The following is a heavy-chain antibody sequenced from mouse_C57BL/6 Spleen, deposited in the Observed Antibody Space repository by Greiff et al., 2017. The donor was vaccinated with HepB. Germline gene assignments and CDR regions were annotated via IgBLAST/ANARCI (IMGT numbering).Heavy chain of an antibody. V-gene: IGHV1-64*01. Sequence: QVQLQQPGAELVKPGASVKLSCKASGYTFTSYWMHWVKQRPGQGLEWIGMIHPNSGSTNYNEKFKSKATLTVDKSSSTAYMQLSSLTSEDSSVYYCARSPLTLRDWYFDVWGTGTTVTVSS. CDR1: GYTFTSYW. CDR2: IHPNSGST. CDR3: ARSPLTLRDWYFDV. J-gene: IGHJ1*03.